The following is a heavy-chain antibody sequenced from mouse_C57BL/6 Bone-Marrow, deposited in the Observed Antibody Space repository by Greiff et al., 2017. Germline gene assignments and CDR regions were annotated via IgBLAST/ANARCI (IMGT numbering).Heavy chain of an antibody. D-gene: IGHD1-3*01. V-gene: IGHV14-2*01. CDR1: GFNIKDYY. J-gene: IGHJ4*01. CDR3: ARELDYSIDY. CDR2: IDPEDGET. Sequence: EVQLQQPGAELVKPGASVKLSCTASGFNIKDYYMHWVKQRTEQGLEWIGRIDPEDGETNYAPNFKGKATITADTSSNTAYLQLSSLTSEDTAIYYCARELDYSIDYWGPGTSVTVSS.